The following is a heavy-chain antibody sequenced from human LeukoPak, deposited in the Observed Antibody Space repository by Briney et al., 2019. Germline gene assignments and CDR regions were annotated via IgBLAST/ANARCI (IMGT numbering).Heavy chain of an antibody. Sequence: GGSLRLSCAASGFTFDDYVMHWVRQAPGKGLEWVSGISWNSGSIGYADSVKGRFTISRDNAKNSLYLQMNSLRAEDTALYYCAKAGYSSSWHVYYFDYWGQGTLVTVSS. D-gene: IGHD6-13*01. V-gene: IGHV3-9*01. CDR1: GFTFDDYV. CDR3: AKAGYSSSWHVYYFDY. CDR2: ISWNSGSI. J-gene: IGHJ4*02.